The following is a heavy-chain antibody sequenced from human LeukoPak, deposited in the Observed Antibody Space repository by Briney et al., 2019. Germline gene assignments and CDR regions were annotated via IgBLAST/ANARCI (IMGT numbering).Heavy chain of an antibody. J-gene: IGHJ4*02. CDR3: ARRGYNWNDSIYYFDY. V-gene: IGHV5-51*01. CDR1: GYSFTSYW. CDR2: IYPGDSDT. D-gene: IGHD1-20*01. Sequence: GESLKISCKGSGYSFTSYWIGWVRQMPGKGLEWMGIIYPGDSDTRYSPSFQGQVTISADKSISTAYLQWSSLKASGTAMYYCARRGYNWNDSIYYFDYWGQGTLVTVSS.